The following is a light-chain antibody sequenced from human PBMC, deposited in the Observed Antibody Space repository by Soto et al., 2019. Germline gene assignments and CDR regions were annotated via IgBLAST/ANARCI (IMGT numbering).Light chain of an antibody. CDR3: QQRSNWPKT. Sequence: EIVMTQSPVTLSVSPGERASLSCRASQSVNSNLAWYQQKPGQAPRLLIYGASTRATGVPARFSGSGSGTEFTLTIGSLQSEDFAVYYCQQRSNWPKTFGQGTKVDIK. CDR2: GAS. V-gene: IGKV3-15*01. CDR1: QSVNSN. J-gene: IGKJ1*01.